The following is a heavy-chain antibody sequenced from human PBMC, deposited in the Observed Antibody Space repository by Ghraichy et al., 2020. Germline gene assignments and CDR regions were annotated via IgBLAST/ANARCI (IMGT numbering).Heavy chain of an antibody. V-gene: IGHV3-48*02. CDR2: ISSSSTTT. Sequence: LSLTCAASGFTFSYYSMHWVRQAPGKGPECVSYISSSSTTTYYADSVEGRFTISRDNAKSSLYLQMNSLRDEDTAFYYCARGSDFYDATPPGPDYWGQGTRVTVSS. D-gene: IGHD2-15*01. CDR1: GFTFSYYS. CDR3: ARGSDFYDATPPGPDY. J-gene: IGHJ4*02.